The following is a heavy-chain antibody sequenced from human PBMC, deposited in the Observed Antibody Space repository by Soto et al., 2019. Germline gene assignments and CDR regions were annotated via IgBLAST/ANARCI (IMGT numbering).Heavy chain of an antibody. V-gene: IGHV1-18*01. CDR2: IGVYNGDT. D-gene: IGHD2-21*02. CDR1: GYTFTSSG. CDR3: ARQLGSACYDY. Sequence: SCKASGYTFTSSGVAWVRQAPGQGLEWMGWIGVYNGDTSYAPKLQGRVTMTTDTATSTAYMELTSLTSDDTAMYYCARQLGSACYDYWGQGILVTVSS. J-gene: IGHJ4*02.